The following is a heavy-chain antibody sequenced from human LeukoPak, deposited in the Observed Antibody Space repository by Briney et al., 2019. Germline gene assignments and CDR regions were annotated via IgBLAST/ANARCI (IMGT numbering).Heavy chain of an antibody. CDR2: IYYSGST. V-gene: IGHV4-39*01. CDR1: GGSISSSSYY. J-gene: IGHJ5*02. Sequence: SETLSLTCTVSGGSISSSSYYWGWIRQPPGKGLEWIGSIYYSGSTYYNPSLKSRITISVDTSKNLFSLKLSSVTAADTAVYYCASSLAAAGYRLNWFDPWGQGTLVTVSS. CDR3: ASSLAAAGYRLNWFDP. D-gene: IGHD6-13*01.